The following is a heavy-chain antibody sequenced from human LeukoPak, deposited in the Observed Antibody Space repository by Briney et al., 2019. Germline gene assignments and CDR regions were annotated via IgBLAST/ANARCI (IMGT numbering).Heavy chain of an antibody. J-gene: IGHJ4*02. D-gene: IGHD2-15*01. CDR2: INPSGGTT. Sequence: ASVTVSCKASGYTFTIYYMHWVRQAPGQGLEWMGLINPSGGTTSYAQKFQGRVTMTRDTSTSTVYMELSSLRSEDTAVYYCARAYCSGGSCLWDFDYWGQGALVTVSS. CDR3: ARAYCSGGSCLWDFDY. V-gene: IGHV1-46*01. CDR1: GYTFTIYY.